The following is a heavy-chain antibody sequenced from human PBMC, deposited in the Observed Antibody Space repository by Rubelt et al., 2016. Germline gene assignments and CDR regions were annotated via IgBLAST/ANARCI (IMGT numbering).Heavy chain of an antibody. V-gene: IGHV3-30*01. J-gene: IGHJ4*02. Sequence: ISYDGSNKYYADSVKGRFTISRDNSKNTLYLQMNSLRAEDTAVYYCASWNNQGVIGLVYWGQGTLLTVSS. D-gene: IGHD2/OR15-2a*01. CDR3: ASWNNQGVIGLVY. CDR2: ISYDGSNK.